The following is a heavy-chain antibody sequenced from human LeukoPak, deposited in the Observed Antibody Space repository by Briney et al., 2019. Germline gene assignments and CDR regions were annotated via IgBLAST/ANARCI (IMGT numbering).Heavy chain of an antibody. CDR2: IYYSGST. J-gene: IGHJ5*02. V-gene: IGHV4-39*01. CDR1: GGSISSSSYY. CDR3: ARHGAVIGPAYWFDP. Sequence: KASETLSLTCTVSGGSISSSSYYWGWIRQPPGKGLEWIGSIYYSGSTYYNPSLESRVTISVDTSKNQFSLKLSSVTAADTALYYCARHGAVIGPAYWFDPWGQGTLDTVSS. D-gene: IGHD2-21*01.